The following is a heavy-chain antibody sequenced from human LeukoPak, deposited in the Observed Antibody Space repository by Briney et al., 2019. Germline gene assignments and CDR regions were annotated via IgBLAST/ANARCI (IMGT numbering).Heavy chain of an antibody. CDR2: IYSSGST. D-gene: IGHD1-26*01. J-gene: IGHJ4*02. CDR3: ARAALVGATLFD. V-gene: IGHV4-59*01. Sequence: PSEPLSLTCTVSGGSISGYYWSGLRHPPGGGLEWIAYIYSSGSTYYNPSLKSRVTISVDTSKNQFFLKLTSVTTADTAVYYCARAALVGATLFDWGQGTLVTVSS. CDR1: GGSISGYY.